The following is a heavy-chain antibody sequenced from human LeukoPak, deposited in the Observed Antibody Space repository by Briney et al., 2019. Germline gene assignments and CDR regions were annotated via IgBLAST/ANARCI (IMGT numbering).Heavy chain of an antibody. CDR3: ARRGSYYWFDP. CDR1: GDSIRSYY. V-gene: IGHV4-59*01. J-gene: IGHJ5*02. Sequence: SETLSLTSTVSGDSIRSYYWNWIRQPPGKGLEWIGYIYYSGGTNYNPSLKSRVTISVDTSTNQFSLRLSSVTAADTAVYYCARRGSYYWFDPWGQGTLVTVSS. D-gene: IGHD1-26*01. CDR2: IYYSGGT.